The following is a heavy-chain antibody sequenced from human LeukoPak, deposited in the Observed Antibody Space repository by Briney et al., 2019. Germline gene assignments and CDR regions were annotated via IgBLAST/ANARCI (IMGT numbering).Heavy chain of an antibody. CDR1: GGTVSSYV. J-gene: IGHJ6*02. D-gene: IGHD1-26*01. Sequence: GSSVRVSCKASGGTVSSYVISWVRQAPGQGLEWMGGVLPIFGTAIYAQKWQGRVTITADESTSTAYMELRSLRSEDTAVYYCARVPYSGSYPTLYYYGMDVWGQGTTVTVSS. CDR3: ARVPYSGSYPTLYYYGMDV. V-gene: IGHV1-69*01. CDR2: VLPIFGTA.